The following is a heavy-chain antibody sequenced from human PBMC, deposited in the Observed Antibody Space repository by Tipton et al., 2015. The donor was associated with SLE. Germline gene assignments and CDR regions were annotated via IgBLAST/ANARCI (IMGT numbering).Heavy chain of an antibody. V-gene: IGHV3-74*01. D-gene: IGHD3-10*01. CDR3: ARGSGNHAFDI. J-gene: IGHJ3*02. Sequence: SLRLSCAASGFTFSNYWMHWVRQAPGKGLVWVSRIISDGSGANYADSVKGRFTISEDNAKNSLYLQMNSLRAEDTAIYYCARGSGNHAFDIWGQGTMVTISS. CDR1: GFTFSNYW. CDR2: IISDGSGA.